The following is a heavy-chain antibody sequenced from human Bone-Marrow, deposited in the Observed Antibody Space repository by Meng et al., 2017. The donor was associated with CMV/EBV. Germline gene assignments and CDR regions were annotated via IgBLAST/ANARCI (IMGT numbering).Heavy chain of an antibody. CDR3: ANGGSYYASRNPSGFDY. D-gene: IGHD3-10*01. J-gene: IGHJ4*02. V-gene: IGHV3-30*02. Sequence: GGSLRLSCVASGFSFSNYDMHWVRQSPGKGLEWVALIRPDGGNKYYADSLKGRFTVTRDNSKSTLYRHMNSLRPEDTAVYYCANGGSYYASRNPSGFDYWGQGTLVTVSS. CDR2: IRPDGGNK. CDR1: GFSFSNYD.